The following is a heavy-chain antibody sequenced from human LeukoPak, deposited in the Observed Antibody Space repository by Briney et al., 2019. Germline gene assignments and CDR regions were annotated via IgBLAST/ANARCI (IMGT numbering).Heavy chain of an antibody. D-gene: IGHD3-10*01. CDR2: ISGSGGST. V-gene: IGHV3-23*01. Sequence: GGSLRLSCAASGFTFSNYAMSWVRQAPGKGLEWVSYISGSGGSTYYADSVKGRFTISRDNSKNTLYLQMNSLRAEDTAVYYCAKEPGSYSHEGDYWGQGTLVTVSS. J-gene: IGHJ4*02. CDR3: AKEPGSYSHEGDY. CDR1: GFTFSNYA.